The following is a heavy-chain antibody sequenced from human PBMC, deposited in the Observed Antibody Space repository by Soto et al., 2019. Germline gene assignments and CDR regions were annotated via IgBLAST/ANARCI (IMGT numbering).Heavy chain of an antibody. CDR3: ARDRSYSNYYYYYYAMDV. V-gene: IGHV3-23*04. J-gene: IGHJ6*02. CDR1: GFTFRNYA. Sequence: EVQLVESGGGLVQPGGSLRLSCAASGFTFRNYAMNWVRQAPGKGLEWVSAISGVDGYSSYTDSVKGRFTISRDDSDNTLYLQMNSLRVEDTAVYYCARDRSYSNYYYYYYAMDVWGQGTTVTISS. D-gene: IGHD4-4*01. CDR2: ISGVDGYS.